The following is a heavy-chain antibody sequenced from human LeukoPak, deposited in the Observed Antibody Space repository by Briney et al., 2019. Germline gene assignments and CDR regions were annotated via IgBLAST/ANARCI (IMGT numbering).Heavy chain of an antibody. D-gene: IGHD2-8*02. CDR1: GFTFRSYG. CDR3: AKSGPPHYYYYYYYMDV. V-gene: IGHV3-30*02. J-gene: IGHJ6*03. Sequence: YPGGSLRLSCAASGFTFRSYGMHWVRQAPGKGLEWVAFIRYDGSNKYYADSVKGRFTISRDNSKNTLYLQMNSLRAEDTAVYYCAKSGPPHYYYYYYYMDVWGKGTTVTVSS. CDR2: IRYDGSNK.